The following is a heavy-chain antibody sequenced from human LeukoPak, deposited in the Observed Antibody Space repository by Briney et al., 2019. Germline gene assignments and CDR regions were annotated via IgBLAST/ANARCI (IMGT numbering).Heavy chain of an antibody. CDR1: GFTFSSYS. J-gene: IGHJ5*02. D-gene: IGHD5-24*01. V-gene: IGHV3-21*04. CDR3: AKGDGYNYDWFDP. CDR2: ISSSSSYI. Sequence: GGSLRLSCAASGFTFSSYSMNWVRQAPGKGLEWVSSISSSSSYIYYADSVKGRFTISRDNSKNTLYLQMNSLRAEDTAVYYCAKGDGYNYDWFDPWGQGTLVTVSS.